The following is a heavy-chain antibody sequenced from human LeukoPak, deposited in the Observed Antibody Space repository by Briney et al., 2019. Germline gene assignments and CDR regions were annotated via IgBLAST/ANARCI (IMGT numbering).Heavy chain of an antibody. Sequence: SETLSLTCSVSGGAISGHYWSWIRQSPGKGLEWTGYIYYTGSTSYNPSLKSRVTILLDKAKNQFSLKLVAVTATDTAVYYCARRTIGYYFDYWGQGALVTVSS. D-gene: IGHD2/OR15-2a*01. CDR1: GGAISGHY. V-gene: IGHV4-59*08. CDR2: IYYTGST. J-gene: IGHJ4*02. CDR3: ARRTIGYYFDY.